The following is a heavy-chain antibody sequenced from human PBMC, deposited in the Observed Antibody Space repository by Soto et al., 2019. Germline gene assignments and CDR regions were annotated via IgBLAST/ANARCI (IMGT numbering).Heavy chain of an antibody. J-gene: IGHJ1*01. CDR3: TRGLRPSSAGTGAY. CDR1: GFDFSYYW. CDR2: IDPDGTTT. V-gene: IGHV3-74*01. Sequence: PGVSLRLSCVTSGFDFSYYWIHWIRQAPGKGLVWVSRIDPDGTTTNYADSVKGRFTVSRDNAKDTAYLQMDSLTADDTALYYCTRGLRPSSAGTGAYWVPGTLVTAPQ. D-gene: IGHD1-1*01.